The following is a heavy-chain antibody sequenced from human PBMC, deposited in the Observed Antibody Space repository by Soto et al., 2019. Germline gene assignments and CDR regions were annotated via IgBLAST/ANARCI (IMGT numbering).Heavy chain of an antibody. CDR2: IYSGGSA. CDR3: ARAPRFLAASYQFED. J-gene: IGHJ4*02. D-gene: IGHD6-6*01. Sequence: PGGSLRLSCAASGFTVSSNYMSWVRQAPGKGLEWVSVIYSGGSAYYADSVKGRFTISRDNSKNTLYLQMNSLRAEDTAVYYCARAPRFLAASYQFEDWGQGTLVTVSS. V-gene: IGHV3-53*01. CDR1: GFTVSSNY.